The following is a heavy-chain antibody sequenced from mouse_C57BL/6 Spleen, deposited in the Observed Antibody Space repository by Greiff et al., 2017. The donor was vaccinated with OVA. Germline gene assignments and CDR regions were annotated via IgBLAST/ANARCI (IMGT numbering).Heavy chain of an antibody. J-gene: IGHJ4*01. CDR1: GFNIKNTY. D-gene: IGHD1-1*01. Sequence: VQLQQSVAELVRPGASVKLSCTASGFNIKNTYMHWVKQRPEQGLEWIGRIDPANGNTKYAQKFQGKATITADTSSNTASLKLSRLTSEDTAIYYCAYYYYGSSYDSYAMDYWGQGTSVTVSS. V-gene: IGHV14-3*01. CDR3: AYYYYGSSYDSYAMDY. CDR2: IDPANGNT.